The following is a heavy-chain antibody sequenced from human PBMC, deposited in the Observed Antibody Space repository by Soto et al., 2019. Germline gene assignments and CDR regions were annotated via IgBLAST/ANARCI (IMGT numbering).Heavy chain of an antibody. Sequence: QVQLVQSGAEVRKPGSSVKVSCKAPGGTFSTYIISWVRQAPGQGLEWMGRIIPIPDITNYAQKFQGRVTVTADRSTSKPYMELTSLKSEDTAVYYCARDRITTRGDAFDLWGQGTMVTVSS. V-gene: IGHV1-69*08. D-gene: IGHD3-3*01. CDR3: ARDRITTRGDAFDL. CDR1: GGTFSTYI. CDR2: IIPIPDIT. J-gene: IGHJ3*01.